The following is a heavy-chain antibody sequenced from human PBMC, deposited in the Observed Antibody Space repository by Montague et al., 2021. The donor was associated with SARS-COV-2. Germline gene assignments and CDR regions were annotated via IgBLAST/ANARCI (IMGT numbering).Heavy chain of an antibody. CDR1: GCSISSGYF. CDR3: ARAPCVGDCNSLAIWFDP. CDR2: IYHAGYI. J-gene: IGHJ5*02. V-gene: IGHV4-38-2*02. Sequence: SETLSLTCTVFGCSISSGYFWAWLRQPPGKGLEWIGSIYHAGYIHYNPSLKSRVSISIDTSRNQISLRVTDVAAADTAVYYCARAPCVGDCNSLAIWFDPWGQGTLVSVSS. D-gene: IGHD2-21*02.